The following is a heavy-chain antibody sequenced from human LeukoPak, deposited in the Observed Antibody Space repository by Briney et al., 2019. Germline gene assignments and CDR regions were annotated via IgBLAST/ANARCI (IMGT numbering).Heavy chain of an antibody. CDR1: GGSMNNYY. V-gene: IGHV4-59*08. Sequence: SETLSLTCIVSGGSMNNYYWGWFRQPPGKGLEWIAYVYQTGDTRYNPSLKSRVSISLDMSKNQFSLKVSSVTATDTAVYYCARHPFSAPFDYWGQGILVTVSS. D-gene: IGHD6-19*01. J-gene: IGHJ4*02. CDR2: VYQTGDT. CDR3: ARHPFSAPFDY.